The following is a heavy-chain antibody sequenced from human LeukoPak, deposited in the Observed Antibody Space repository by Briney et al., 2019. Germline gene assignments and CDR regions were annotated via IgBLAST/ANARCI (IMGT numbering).Heavy chain of an antibody. CDR3: ARIRWGKLEWLLDY. V-gene: IGHV2-70*11. CDR1: GFSLSTSGMC. CDR2: IDWDDDK. J-gene: IGHJ4*02. Sequence: ESGPALVKPTQTLTLTCTFSGFSLSTSGMCVSWIRQPPGKALEWLARIDWDDDKYYSTSLKTRLTISKDTSKNQVVLTMTNMDPVGTATYYCARIRWGKLEWLLDYWGQGTLVTVSS. D-gene: IGHD3-3*01.